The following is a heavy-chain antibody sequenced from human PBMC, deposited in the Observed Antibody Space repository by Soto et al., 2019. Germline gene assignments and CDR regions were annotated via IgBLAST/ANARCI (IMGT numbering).Heavy chain of an antibody. Sequence: GGSLRLSCAASGFTFNNYWMHWVRQDPGKGLVWVSRISSDGSSTNYADSVKGRFAISRDNAKNTVYLQMNSLRAEDTAVYYCAAMATVTTDDSCWGQGTLVTVSS. J-gene: IGHJ4*02. D-gene: IGHD4-4*01. V-gene: IGHV3-74*01. CDR1: GFTFNNYW. CDR2: ISSDGSST. CDR3: AAMATVTTDDSC.